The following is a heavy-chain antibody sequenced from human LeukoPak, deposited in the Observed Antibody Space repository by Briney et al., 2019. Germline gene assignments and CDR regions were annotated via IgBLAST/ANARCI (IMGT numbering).Heavy chain of an antibody. J-gene: IGHJ4*02. CDR3: AKKSSLRGYYYDSSGYPDY. V-gene: IGHV3-23*01. D-gene: IGHD3-22*01. CDR1: GFTFSSYA. Sequence: GGSLRLSCAASGFTFSSYATSWVRQAPGKGLEWVSAISGSGGSTYYADSVKGRFTISRDNSKNTLYLQMNSLRAEDTAVYYCAKKSSLRGYYYDSSGYPDYWGQGTLVTVSS. CDR2: ISGSGGST.